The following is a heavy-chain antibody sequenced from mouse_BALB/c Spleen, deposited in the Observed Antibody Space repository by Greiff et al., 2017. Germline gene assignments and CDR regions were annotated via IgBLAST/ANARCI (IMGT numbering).Heavy chain of an antibody. V-gene: IGHV1S135*01. D-gene: IGHD6-1*01. CDR1: GYSFTSYY. CDR2: IDPFNGGT. J-gene: IGHJ4*01. Sequence: VQLQQSGPELMKPGASVKISCKASGYSFTSYYMHWVKQSHGKSLEWIGYIDPFNGGTSYNQKFKGKATLTVDKSSSTAYMHLSSLTSEDSAVYYCAREGATRAMDYWGQGTSVTVSS. CDR3: AREGATRAMDY.